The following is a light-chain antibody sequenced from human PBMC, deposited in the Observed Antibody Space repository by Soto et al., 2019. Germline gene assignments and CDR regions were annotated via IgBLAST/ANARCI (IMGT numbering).Light chain of an antibody. CDR1: SSNIGSNT. J-gene: IGLJ1*01. Sequence: AVVTQPPSASGTPGQRVTISCSGSSSNIGSNTVNWYQQLPGTAPKLLIYSNNQRHSGVPDRFSGSKSGTSASLAISELQSEDEADYYCAAWDDSLNGQVFGTGTKLTVL. CDR2: SNN. V-gene: IGLV1-44*01. CDR3: AAWDDSLNGQV.